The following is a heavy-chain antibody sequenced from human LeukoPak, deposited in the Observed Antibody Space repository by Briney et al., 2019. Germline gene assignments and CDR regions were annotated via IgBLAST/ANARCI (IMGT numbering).Heavy chain of an antibody. CDR1: GFTFNSYG. V-gene: IGHV3-33*08. J-gene: IGHJ5*02. CDR2: ISYDGSNK. D-gene: IGHD6-19*01. CDR3: ARGRAGTFDP. Sequence: GGSLRLSCAASGFTFNSYGMHWVRQAPGKGLEWLAVISYDGSNKYFADSVEGRFTISRDNAKNSLYLQMNSLRAEDTAVYYCARGRAGTFDPWGQGTLVTVSS.